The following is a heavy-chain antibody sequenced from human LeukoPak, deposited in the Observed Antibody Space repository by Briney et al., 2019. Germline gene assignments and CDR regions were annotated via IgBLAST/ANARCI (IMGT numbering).Heavy chain of an antibody. CDR1: GFTFTNYA. Sequence: PGGSLRLSCAASGFTFTNYAMTWVRQAPGKGLEWVSAISGSGGSTYYTDSVKGRFTISRDNFKNTLYLQMNSLRVEDTAVYYCAACHGSGTSYPNAADYWGQGTLVTVSS. CDR3: AACHGSGTSYPNAADY. CDR2: ISGSGGST. J-gene: IGHJ4*02. V-gene: IGHV3-23*01. D-gene: IGHD3-10*01.